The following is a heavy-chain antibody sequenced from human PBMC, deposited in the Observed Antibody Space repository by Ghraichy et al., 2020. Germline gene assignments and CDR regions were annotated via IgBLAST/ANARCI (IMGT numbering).Heavy chain of an antibody. CDR3: ARVLEMATHDAFDI. D-gene: IGHD5-24*01. CDR2: IYYSGST. V-gene: IGHV4-59*01. CDR1: GGSISSYY. Sequence: SETLSLTCTVSGGSISSYYWSWIRQPPGKGLEWIGYIYYSGSTNYNPSLKSRVTISVDTSKNQFSLKLSSVTAADTAVYYCARVLEMATHDAFDIWGQGTMVTVSS. J-gene: IGHJ3*02.